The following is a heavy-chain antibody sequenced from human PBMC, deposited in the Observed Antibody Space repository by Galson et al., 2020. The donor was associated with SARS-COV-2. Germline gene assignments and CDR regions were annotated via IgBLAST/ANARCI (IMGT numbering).Heavy chain of an antibody. CDR3: ARGGHISTVVTPEFDY. CDR2: IYYSGST. CDR1: GGSISSYY. Sequence: ASETLSLTCTVSGGSISSYYWSWIRQPPGKGLEWIGYIYYSGSTNYNPSLKSRVTISVDTSKNQFSLKLSSVTAADTAVYYCARGGHISTVVTPEFDYWGQGTLVTVSS. J-gene: IGHJ4*02. V-gene: IGHV4-59*01. D-gene: IGHD4-17*01.